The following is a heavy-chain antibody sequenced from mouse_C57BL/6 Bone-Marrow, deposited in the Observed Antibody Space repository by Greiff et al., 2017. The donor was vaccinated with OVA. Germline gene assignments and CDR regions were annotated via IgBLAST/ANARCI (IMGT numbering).Heavy chain of an antibody. J-gene: IGHJ3*01. CDR2: IWGDGST. V-gene: IGHV2-3*01. CDR1: GFSLTSYG. D-gene: IGHD4-1*01. Sequence: QVQLKESGPGLVAPSQSLSITCTVSGFSLTSYGVSWVRQPPGKGLEWLGVIWGDGSTNYHSALISRLRLSKENSKSQVFLKLNSRQTDDTATYYCAKQETGTRGTWFAYWGQGTLVTVSA. CDR3: AKQETGTRGTWFAY.